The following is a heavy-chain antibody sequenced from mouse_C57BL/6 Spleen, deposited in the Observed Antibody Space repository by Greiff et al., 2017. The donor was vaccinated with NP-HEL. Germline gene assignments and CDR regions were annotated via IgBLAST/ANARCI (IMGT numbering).Heavy chain of an antibody. CDR3: ARRGFNWDHWYFDV. D-gene: IGHD4-1*02. V-gene: IGHV2-2*01. J-gene: IGHJ1*03. CDR2: IWSGGST. CDR1: GFSLTSYG. Sequence: QVQLQQSGPGLVQPSQSLSITCTVSGFSLTSYGVHWVRQSPGKGLEWLGVIWSGGSTDYNAAFISRLSISKDNSKSQVFFKMNSLQADDTAIYDCARRGFNWDHWYFDVWGTGTTVTVSS.